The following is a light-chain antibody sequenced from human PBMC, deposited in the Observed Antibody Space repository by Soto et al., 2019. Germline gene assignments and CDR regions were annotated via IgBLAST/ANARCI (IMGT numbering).Light chain of an antibody. CDR1: RTIDTS. V-gene: IGKV1-39*01. Sequence: DIQMTQSPSSLSASVGDRVTIACRASRTIDTSVHWYQHKPGKAPLLLIFGASRLQSGVPSRFSGRGSGVDFTLTISSLQPEDCATYYCQQSYSSPLTFGGGTKVDIK. J-gene: IGKJ4*01. CDR2: GAS. CDR3: QQSYSSPLT.